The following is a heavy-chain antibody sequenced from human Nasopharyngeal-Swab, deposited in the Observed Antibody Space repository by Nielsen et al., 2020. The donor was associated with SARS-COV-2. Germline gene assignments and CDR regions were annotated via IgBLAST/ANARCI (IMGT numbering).Heavy chain of an antibody. CDR2: IIPIFGTA. Sequence: WVRQAPGQGLEWLGGIIPIFGTANYAQKFQGRVTMTRNTSISTAYMELSSLRSEDTAVYYCARGKSWATRGLYYYYYMDVWGKGTTVTVSS. J-gene: IGHJ6*03. CDR3: ARGKSWATRGLYYYYYMDV. D-gene: IGHD5-12*01. V-gene: IGHV1-69*05.